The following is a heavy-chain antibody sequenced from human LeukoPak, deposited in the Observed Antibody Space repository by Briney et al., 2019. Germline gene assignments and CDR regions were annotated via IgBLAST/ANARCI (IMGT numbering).Heavy chain of an antibody. V-gene: IGHV3-53*01. CDR2: IYSGGST. Sequence: PGGSLRLSCAASGFTVSSNYMSWVRQAPGKGLEWVSVIYSGGSTYYADSVKGRFTISRDNSKNTLHLQMNSLRAEDTAVYYCAKLRFGARDYWGQGTLVTVSS. CDR1: GFTVSSNY. D-gene: IGHD3-3*01. J-gene: IGHJ4*02. CDR3: AKLRFGARDY.